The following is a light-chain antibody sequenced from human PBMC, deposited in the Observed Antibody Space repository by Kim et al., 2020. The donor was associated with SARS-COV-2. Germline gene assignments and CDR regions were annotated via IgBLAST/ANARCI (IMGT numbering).Light chain of an antibody. CDR1: ESVSRD. Sequence: EIVMTQSPATLSMSPGERATLSCRASESVSRDLAWYRQTPGQSPRLLTYDADTRATGVPARFSGSGSGTEFTLTISSLQSEDFAVYYCQQYKKWPPVTFGQGTRVEIK. V-gene: IGKV3-15*01. CDR2: DAD. CDR3: QQYKKWPPVT. J-gene: IGKJ5*01.